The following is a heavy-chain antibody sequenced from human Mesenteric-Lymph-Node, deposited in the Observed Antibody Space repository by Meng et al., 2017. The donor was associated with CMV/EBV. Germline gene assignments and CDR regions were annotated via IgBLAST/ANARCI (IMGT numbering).Heavy chain of an antibody. J-gene: IGHJ4*02. V-gene: IGHV1-18*01. CDR3: ARDYLGWYLEF. Sequence: ASVKVSCKTSGYSFTGYDITWVRQAPGQGLEWMGRISVNNGHTNYLQAFQGRVTMTADTSTSTAYMELTSLTFDDTAVYYCARDYLGWYLEFWGQGTPVTVSS. D-gene: IGHD3-3*01. CDR1: GYSFTGYD. CDR2: ISVNNGHT.